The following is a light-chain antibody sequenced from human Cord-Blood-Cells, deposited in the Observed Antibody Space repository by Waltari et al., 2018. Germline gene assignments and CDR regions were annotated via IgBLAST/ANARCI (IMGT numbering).Light chain of an antibody. CDR2: DVS. CDR1: SSDVGGYNY. V-gene: IGLV2-11*01. CDR3: CSYAGSYTWV. J-gene: IGLJ3*02. Sequence: QSALTQPRSVSGSPGQSVTISCTGTSSDVGGYNYVSWYQQHPGKAPKLVIDDVSKRPSGVPDRFSGSKSGNTASLTISGLQAEDEADYYCCSYAGSYTWVFGGGTKLTVL.